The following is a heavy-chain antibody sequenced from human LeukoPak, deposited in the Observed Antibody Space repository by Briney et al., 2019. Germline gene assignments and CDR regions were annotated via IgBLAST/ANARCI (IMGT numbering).Heavy chain of an antibody. CDR1: GGTFSSYA. CDR2: IIPIFGTA. CDR3: VKGPVYYYYMDV. D-gene: IGHD4-11*01. Sequence: SVKVSCKTSGGTFSSYAISWVRQAPGQGLEWMGGIIPIFGTANYAQKFQGRVTITTDESTSTAYMELSSLRSEDTAVYYCVKGPVYYYYMDVWGKGTTVTVSS. V-gene: IGHV1-69*05. J-gene: IGHJ6*03.